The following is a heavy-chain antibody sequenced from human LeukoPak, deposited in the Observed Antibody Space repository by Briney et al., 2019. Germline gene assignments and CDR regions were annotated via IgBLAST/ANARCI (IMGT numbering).Heavy chain of an antibody. D-gene: IGHD3-22*01. V-gene: IGHV4-61*01. CDR1: GGSVSSGSYY. Sequence: SETLSLTCTVSGGSVSSGSYYWSWIRQPPGKGLEWIGYIYYSGSTNYNPSLKSRVTISVDTSKNQFSLKLSSVTAADTAVYYCASFFTYYYDSSGFLWGQGTLVTVSS. CDR2: IYYSGST. CDR3: ASFFTYYYDSSGFL. J-gene: IGHJ4*02.